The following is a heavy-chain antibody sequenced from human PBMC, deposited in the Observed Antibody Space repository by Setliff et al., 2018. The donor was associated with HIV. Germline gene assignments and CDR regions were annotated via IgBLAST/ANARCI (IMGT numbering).Heavy chain of an antibody. D-gene: IGHD3-16*01. CDR2: IKQDGSEI. Sequence: GGSLRLSGAASGFTFSNYWMDWVRQAPGKGLEWVATIKQDGSEIYYMDSVKGRFTIARDNARTSLFLEMRSLRDEDTAVYLCANLWELGAWGQGTLVTVSS. CDR3: ANLWELGA. V-gene: IGHV3-7*03. CDR1: GFTFSNYW. J-gene: IGHJ5*02.